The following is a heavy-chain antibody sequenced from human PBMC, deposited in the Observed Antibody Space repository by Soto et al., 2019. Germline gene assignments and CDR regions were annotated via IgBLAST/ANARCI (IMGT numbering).Heavy chain of an antibody. Sequence: QVQLVESGGGGVVQPGRSLRLSCAASGFTFSSYGMHWVRQAPGKGLEWLAVTSYDGRNKFYSESVKGRFTISRDNSKNTLYLQMDSLRAEDTAVYYCAKRLHAGSNISPLDYWGQGTLVTVSS. V-gene: IGHV3-30*18. CDR3: AKRLHAGSNISPLDY. CDR1: GFTFSSYG. D-gene: IGHD3-10*01. J-gene: IGHJ4*02. CDR2: TSYDGRNK.